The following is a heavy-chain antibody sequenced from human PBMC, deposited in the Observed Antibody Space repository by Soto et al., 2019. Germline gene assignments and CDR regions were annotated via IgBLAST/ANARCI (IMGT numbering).Heavy chain of an antibody. CDR2: IYHTGIT. V-gene: IGHV4-31*03. Sequence: QVQLQESGPGLVKPSQTLSLTCTVSGGSISVGVYYWNWIRQLPGKGPELIGYIYHTGITYYNQSLESRVTISVDPSKNQFSLRLSSVTAADTAVYYCARIGNPDASLYFDYWGQGTLVTDSS. CDR1: GGSISVGVYY. D-gene: IGHD2-2*01. CDR3: ARIGNPDASLYFDY. J-gene: IGHJ4*02.